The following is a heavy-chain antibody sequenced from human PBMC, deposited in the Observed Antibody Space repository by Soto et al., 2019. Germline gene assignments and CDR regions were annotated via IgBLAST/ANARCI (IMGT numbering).Heavy chain of an antibody. CDR1: GFTFSSYS. Sequence: EVQLVESGGGLVKPGGSLRLSCAASGFTFSSYSMNWVRQAPGKGLEWVSSISCSSSYIYYADSVKGRFTISRDNAKDSPYLQKNSLRAEDTAVYYCARVVDYCDPYYYYGMDVWGQGTTVTVSS. D-gene: IGHD3-22*01. CDR3: ARVVDYCDPYYYYGMDV. J-gene: IGHJ6*02. V-gene: IGHV3-21*01. CDR2: ISCSSSYI.